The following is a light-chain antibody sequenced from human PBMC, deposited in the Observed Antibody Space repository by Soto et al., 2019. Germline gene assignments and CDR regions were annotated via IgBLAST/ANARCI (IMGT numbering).Light chain of an antibody. CDR1: QSLSSRY. Sequence: EIVLTQSPGTLSLSPGERATLSCRASQSLSSRYLAWYQQKAGRAPRLLIYGASTTATGIPDRFSGIGSGTDFTLIISRLEPEDFAVYFCQQYGSSPNTFGRGTRLEIK. J-gene: IGKJ5*01. CDR3: QQYGSSPNT. CDR2: GAS. V-gene: IGKV3-20*01.